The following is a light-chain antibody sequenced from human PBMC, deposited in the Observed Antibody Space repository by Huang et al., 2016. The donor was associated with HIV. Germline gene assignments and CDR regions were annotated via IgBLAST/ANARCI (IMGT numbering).Light chain of an antibody. CDR1: QSISSY. J-gene: IGKJ1*01. CDR2: AAS. Sequence: DIQMTQSPSSLSASVGDKVTLTCRASQSISSYLNWYQQKPGKAPKPLIYAASSLQSGVPSRFSGSGSGTEFTLTISSLQPEDFATYYCQQSYSTPRTFGQGTKVEIK. V-gene: IGKV1-39*01. CDR3: QQSYSTPRT.